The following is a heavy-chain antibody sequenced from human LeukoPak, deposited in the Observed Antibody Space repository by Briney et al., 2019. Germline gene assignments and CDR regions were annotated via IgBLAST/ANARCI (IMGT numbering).Heavy chain of an antibody. D-gene: IGHD3-10*01. CDR2: IYYSGST. Sequence: SETLSLTCTVAGGSISNGSYYWSWIRQHPGKGPERIGCIYYSGSTYYNPSLKSRLTISLDTSKNQFSLKLTSVTAADTAVYYCARDGRLWFGETKWFDPWGQGTLVTVSS. V-gene: IGHV4-31*03. J-gene: IGHJ5*02. CDR1: GGSISNGSYY. CDR3: ARDGRLWFGETKWFDP.